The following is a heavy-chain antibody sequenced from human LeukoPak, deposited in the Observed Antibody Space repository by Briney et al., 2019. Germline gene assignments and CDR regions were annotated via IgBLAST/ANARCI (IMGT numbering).Heavy chain of an antibody. CDR3: AKDGQQWLVVYYFDY. V-gene: IGHV3-30*02. J-gene: IGHJ4*02. CDR1: GFTFSSYG. CDR2: IWYDGSNK. D-gene: IGHD6-19*01. Sequence: PGGSLRLSCAASGFTFSSYGMHWVRQAPGKGLEWVAVIWYDGSNKYYADSVKGRFTISRDNSKNTLYLQMNSLRAEDTAVYYCAKDGQQWLVVYYFDYWGQGTLVTVSS.